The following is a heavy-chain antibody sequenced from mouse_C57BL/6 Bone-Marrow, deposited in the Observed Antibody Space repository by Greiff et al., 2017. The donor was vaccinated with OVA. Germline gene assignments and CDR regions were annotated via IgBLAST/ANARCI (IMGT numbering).Heavy chain of an antibody. V-gene: IGHV2-2*01. D-gene: IGHD3-2*02. Sequence: QVQLQQSGPGLVQPSQSLSITCTVSGFSLTSYGVHWVRQSPGKGLEWLGVIWSGGSTDYNAAFISRLSISKDNPKSQVFFKMNSLQADDTAIYYCASHSSVRPFFAYWGQGTLVTVSA. J-gene: IGHJ3*01. CDR3: ASHSSVRPFFAY. CDR1: GFSLTSYG. CDR2: IWSGGST.